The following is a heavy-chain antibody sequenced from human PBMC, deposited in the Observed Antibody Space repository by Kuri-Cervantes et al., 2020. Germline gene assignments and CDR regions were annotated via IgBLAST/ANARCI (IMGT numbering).Heavy chain of an antibody. V-gene: IGHV4-59*01. Sequence: GSLRLSCAVYGGSSSGYYWSWIRQPPGKGLEWIGYIYYSGSTNYNPSLKSRVTISVDTSKNQFSLKLSSVTAADTAVYYCARLRRDGYNFAYFDYWGQGTLVTVSS. CDR2: IYYSGST. CDR1: GGSSSGYY. D-gene: IGHD5-24*01. CDR3: ARLRRDGYNFAYFDY. J-gene: IGHJ4*02.